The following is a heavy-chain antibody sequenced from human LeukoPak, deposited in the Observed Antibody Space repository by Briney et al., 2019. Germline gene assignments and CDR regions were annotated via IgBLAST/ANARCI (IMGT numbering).Heavy chain of an antibody. CDR3: ASSTPGYSSSWYG. CDR1: GYTFTGYY. Sequence: ASVKVSCKASGYTFTGYYMHWVRQAPRQGLEWMGRINPNSGGTNYAQKFQGRVTMTRDTSISTAYMELSRLRSDDTAVYYCASSTPGYSSSWYGWGQGTLVTVSS. D-gene: IGHD6-13*01. CDR2: INPNSGGT. J-gene: IGHJ4*02. V-gene: IGHV1-2*06.